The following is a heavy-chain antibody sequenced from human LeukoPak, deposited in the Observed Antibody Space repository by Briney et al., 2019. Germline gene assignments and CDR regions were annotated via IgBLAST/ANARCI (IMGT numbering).Heavy chain of an antibody. D-gene: IGHD3-10*01. Sequence: SETLSLTCSVSGGSISSYYWSWIRQPPGKGLEWIGYIYYSGSTNYNPSLKSRVTISVDTSKNQFSLKLSSVTAADTAVYYCAGIYGSGSYYNDYYMDVWGKGTTVTISS. CDR2: IYYSGST. J-gene: IGHJ6*03. V-gene: IGHV4-59*01. CDR3: AGIYGSGSYYNDYYMDV. CDR1: GGSISSYY.